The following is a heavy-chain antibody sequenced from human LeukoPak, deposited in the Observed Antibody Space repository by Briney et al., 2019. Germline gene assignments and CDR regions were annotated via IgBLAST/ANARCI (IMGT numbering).Heavy chain of an antibody. Sequence: SETLSLTCTVSGGSISSYYWSWIRQPPGKGLEWIGYICYSGSTNYNPSLKSRVTISVDTSKNQFSLKLSSVTAADTAVYYCARGVHYVDTAMAGFDYWGQGTLVTVSS. V-gene: IGHV4-59*01. CDR2: ICYSGST. CDR1: GGSISSYY. CDR3: ARGVHYVDTAMAGFDY. J-gene: IGHJ4*02. D-gene: IGHD5-18*01.